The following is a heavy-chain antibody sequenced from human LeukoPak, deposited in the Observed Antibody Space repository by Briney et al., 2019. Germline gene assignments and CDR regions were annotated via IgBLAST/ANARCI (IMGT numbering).Heavy chain of an antibody. Sequence: SVKVSCKASGGTFRNYVISWVRQAPGQGLEWMGGIIPIFGTANYAQKFQGRVTITTDESTSTAYMELSSLRSEDTAVYYCARKRIWEKYYMDVWGKGTTVTVSS. V-gene: IGHV1-69*05. D-gene: IGHD2/OR15-2a*01. CDR3: ARKRIWEKYYMDV. CDR2: IIPIFGTA. CDR1: GGTFRNYV. J-gene: IGHJ6*03.